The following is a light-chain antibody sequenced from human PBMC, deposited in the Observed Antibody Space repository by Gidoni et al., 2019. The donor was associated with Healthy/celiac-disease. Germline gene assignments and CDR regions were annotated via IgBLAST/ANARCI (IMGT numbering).Light chain of an antibody. CDR3: QQYYSYPRT. CDR2: AAA. J-gene: IGKJ1*01. Sequence: AIRMTQSPSSFSASTGDRVTITCRASQGISSYLAWYQQKPGKAPKLLTYAAATLQSWVPSRFSGSGSGTDFTRTISCLQSEDFATYYCQQYYSYPRTFGQGTKVEIK. CDR1: QGISSY. V-gene: IGKV1-8*01.